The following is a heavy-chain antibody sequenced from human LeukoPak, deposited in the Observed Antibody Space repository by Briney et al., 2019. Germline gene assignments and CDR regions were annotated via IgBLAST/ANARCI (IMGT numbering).Heavy chain of an antibody. CDR3: ARDLRYCSSTGCYYYYYMDV. Sequence: GASVKVSCKASGYTFTSYGISWVRQAPGQGLEWMGWISAYNGNTNYAQKLQGRVTMTTDTSTSTAYMELRSLRSDDTAVYYCARDLRYCSSTGCYYYYYMDVWGKGTTVTVSS. D-gene: IGHD2-2*01. V-gene: IGHV1-18*01. CDR1: GYTFTSYG. CDR2: ISAYNGNT. J-gene: IGHJ6*03.